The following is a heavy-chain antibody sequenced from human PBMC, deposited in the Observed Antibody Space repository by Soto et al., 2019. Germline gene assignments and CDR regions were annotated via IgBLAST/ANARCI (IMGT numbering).Heavy chain of an antibody. CDR2: IIPIFGTA. J-gene: IGHJ6*02. CDR1: GGTFSSYA. V-gene: IGHV1-69*13. CDR3: AKDYSNYVAAFYYYGMDV. Sequence: SVKVSCKASGGTFSSYAISWVRQAPGQGLEWMGGIIPIFGTANYAQKFQGRVTITADESTSTAYMELSSLRSEDTAVYYCAKDYSNYVAAFYYYGMDVWGQGTTVTVSS. D-gene: IGHD4-4*01.